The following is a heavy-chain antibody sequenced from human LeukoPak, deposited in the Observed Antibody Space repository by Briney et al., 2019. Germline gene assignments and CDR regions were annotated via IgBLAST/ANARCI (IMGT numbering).Heavy chain of an antibody. V-gene: IGHV3-30-3*01. D-gene: IGHD3-10*01. J-gene: IGHJ4*02. CDR1: GFTFSSYA. CDR2: ISYDGSNK. Sequence: GRSLRLSCAASGFTFSSYAMHWVRQAPGKGLEWVAVISYDGSNKYYADSVKGRFTISRDNSKNTLYLQMNSLRAEDTAVYYCARDREYSDGSGSGFDYWGQGTLVTVSS. CDR3: ARDREYSDGSGSGFDY.